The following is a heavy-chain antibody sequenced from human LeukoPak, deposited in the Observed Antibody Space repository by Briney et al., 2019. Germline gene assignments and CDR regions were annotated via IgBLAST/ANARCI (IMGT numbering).Heavy chain of an antibody. CDR2: ISGSGGST. D-gene: IGHD6-13*01. Sequence: PGGSLRLSCAASGFTFSSYAMSWVRQAPGKGLEWVSAISGSGGSTYYADSVKGRFTISRDNSKNTLYLQMNSLRAEDTAVYYCAKRGSSSWTQFDYWGQETLVTVSS. CDR1: GFTFSSYA. CDR3: AKRGSSSWTQFDY. V-gene: IGHV3-23*01. J-gene: IGHJ4*02.